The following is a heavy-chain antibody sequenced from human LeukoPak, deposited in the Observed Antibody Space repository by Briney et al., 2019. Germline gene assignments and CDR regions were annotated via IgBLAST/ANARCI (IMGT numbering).Heavy chain of an antibody. CDR1: GGSIISAGYY. Sequence: KPSETLSLTCTVSGGSIISAGYYWSWIRQPAGRAPEWIGRIYSTGRTNYNPSLKSRVVISVDKSKNQFSLNLSSVTAADTAVYYCARDLVGVVDGTPYWYFDLWGRGTLVSVSS. CDR3: ARDLVGVVDGTPYWYFDL. CDR2: IYSTGRT. J-gene: IGHJ2*01. V-gene: IGHV4-61*02. D-gene: IGHD2-15*01.